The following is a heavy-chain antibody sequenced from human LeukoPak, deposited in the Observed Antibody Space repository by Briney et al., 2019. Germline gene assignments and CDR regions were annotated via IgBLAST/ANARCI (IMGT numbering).Heavy chain of an antibody. CDR2: INTNTGNP. J-gene: IGHJ5*02. V-gene: IGHV7-4-1*02. D-gene: IGHD5-18*01. CDR3: ARRGYSYGYYWFDP. CDR1: GGTFSSYA. Sequence: ASVKVSCKASGGTFSSYAMNWVRQAPGQGLEWMGWINTNTGNPTYAQGFTGRFVFSLDTSVSTAYLQISSLKAEDTAVYYCARRGYSYGYYWFDPWGQGTLVTVSS.